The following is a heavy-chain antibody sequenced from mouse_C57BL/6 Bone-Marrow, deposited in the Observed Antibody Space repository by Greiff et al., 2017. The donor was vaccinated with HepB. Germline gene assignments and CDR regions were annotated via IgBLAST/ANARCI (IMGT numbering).Heavy chain of an antibody. V-gene: IGHV1-15*01. Sequence: VQLQQSGAELVRPGASVTLSCKASGYTFTDYEMHWVKQTPVHGLEWIGAIDPETGGTAYNQKFKGKAILTADKSSSTAYMELRSLTSEDSAVYYCTRYDYDVLDYWGRGTSVTVSA. D-gene: IGHD2-4*01. J-gene: IGHJ4*01. CDR3: TRYDYDVLDY. CDR1: GYTFTDYE. CDR2: IDPETGGT.